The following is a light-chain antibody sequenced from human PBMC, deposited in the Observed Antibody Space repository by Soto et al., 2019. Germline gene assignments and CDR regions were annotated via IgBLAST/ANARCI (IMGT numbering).Light chain of an antibody. V-gene: IGLV2-11*01. Sequence: QSVLTQPRSVSGSPGQSVTISCTGTSSDVGGYNYVSWYQQHPGKAPKLMIYDVSKRPSGVPDRFSGSKSGNTASLTISGLQAEDEADYYFCSYAGSYFYVFGTGTKVTVL. CDR2: DVS. J-gene: IGLJ1*01. CDR3: CSYAGSYFYV. CDR1: SSDVGGYNY.